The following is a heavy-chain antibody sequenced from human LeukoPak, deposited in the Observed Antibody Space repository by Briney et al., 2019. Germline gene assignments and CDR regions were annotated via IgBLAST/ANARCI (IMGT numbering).Heavy chain of an antibody. CDR1: GFTFSSYA. Sequence: PGGSLSLSCAASGFTFSSYAMSWVRQAPGKGLEWVSAISGSGGSTYYADSVKGRFTISRDNSKNTLYLQMNSLRAEDTAVYYRAKVSQGYSFIFDYWGQGTRVTVSS. D-gene: IGHD5-18*01. V-gene: IGHV3-23*01. CDR3: AKVSQGYSFIFDY. J-gene: IGHJ4*02. CDR2: ISGSGGST.